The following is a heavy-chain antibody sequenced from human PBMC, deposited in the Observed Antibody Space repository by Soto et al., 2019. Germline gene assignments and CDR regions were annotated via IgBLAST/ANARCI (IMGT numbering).Heavy chain of an antibody. Sequence: PSETLSLTCTVSGGSISSGGYYWSWIRQHPGKGLEWIGYIYYSGSTYYNPSLKSRVTISVDTSKSQFSLKLSSVTAADTAVYYCATDNLQSDYYYHGMDVWGQGTTVTVSS. CDR1: GGSISSGGYY. D-gene: IGHD4-4*01. V-gene: IGHV4-31*03. CDR3: ATDNLQSDYYYHGMDV. CDR2: IYYSGST. J-gene: IGHJ6*02.